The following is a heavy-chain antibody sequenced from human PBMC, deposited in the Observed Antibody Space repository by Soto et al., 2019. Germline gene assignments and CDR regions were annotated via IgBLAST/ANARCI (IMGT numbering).Heavy chain of an antibody. CDR3: ARPYKRHSARSFHL. D-gene: IGHD1-20*01. CDR1: GYSFTSYW. V-gene: IGHV5-51*01. Sequence: GESLKISCKGSGYSFTSYWIGWGRQMPGKGLEWMGIIYPGDSDTTYSPSFQGQVTISADKSISTAYLQWSSLKASDTAMYYCARPYKRHSARSFHLWGRGPLLTVSS. J-gene: IGHJ2*01. CDR2: IYPGDSDT.